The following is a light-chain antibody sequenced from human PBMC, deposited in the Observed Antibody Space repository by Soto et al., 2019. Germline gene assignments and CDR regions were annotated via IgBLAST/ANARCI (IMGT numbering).Light chain of an antibody. CDR3: CSYAGTKIVV. CDR1: GSDVGGYDF. Sequence: QSALTQPRSVSGSPGQSVTISCTGTGSDVGGYDFVSWYQQHPSTAPELVNYDVTKRPSGAPYCFSGSKSGNTASLTISGLQADDEADYYCCSYAGTKIVVFGGGTKLTVL. V-gene: IGLV2-11*01. CDR2: DVT. J-gene: IGLJ2*01.